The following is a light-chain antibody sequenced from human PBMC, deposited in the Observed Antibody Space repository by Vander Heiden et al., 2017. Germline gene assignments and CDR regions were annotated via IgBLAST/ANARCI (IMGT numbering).Light chain of an antibody. J-gene: IGKJ3*01. Sequence: IQMTQSPSSLSASVGDRVTITCQASQDISNYLNWYQQKPGKAPKLLIYDASNLETGVPSRFSGSGSGTDFTFTISSLQPEDIATYYCQQYDNRLFTFGPGTKVDIK. CDR1: QDISNY. CDR3: QQYDNRLFT. CDR2: DAS. V-gene: IGKV1-33*01.